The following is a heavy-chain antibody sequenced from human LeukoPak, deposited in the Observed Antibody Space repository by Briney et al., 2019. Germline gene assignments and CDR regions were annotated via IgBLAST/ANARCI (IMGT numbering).Heavy chain of an antibody. J-gene: IGHJ5*02. Sequence: ASVKASCKASGYTFSNSAISWVRQAPGQSLEWMGWVSAYDSNTIYAQKFQGRFTMTTDTSTSATYMELRSLRSDDTAVYYCARDLPWGYDSSATADWLDPWGQGTLVTVSS. CDR2: VSAYDSNT. V-gene: IGHV1-18*01. D-gene: IGHD3-22*01. CDR1: GYTFSNSA. CDR3: ARDLPWGYDSSATADWLDP.